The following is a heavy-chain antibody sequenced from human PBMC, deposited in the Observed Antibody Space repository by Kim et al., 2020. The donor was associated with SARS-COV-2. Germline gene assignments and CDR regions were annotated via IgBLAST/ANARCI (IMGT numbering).Heavy chain of an antibody. CDR2: ISGSGGNT. Sequence: GGSLRLSCAASGFTFITYTMTWVRQAPGKGLEWVSAISGSGGNTYYADSVKGRFTISRDNSRNTLYLQMNSLRAEDSALYYCAKGGAVSHVLTYYFYYWG. CDR1: GFTFITYT. V-gene: IGHV3-23*01. J-gene: IGHJ4*01. CDR3: AKGGAVSHVLTYYFYY. D-gene: IGHD2-8*01.